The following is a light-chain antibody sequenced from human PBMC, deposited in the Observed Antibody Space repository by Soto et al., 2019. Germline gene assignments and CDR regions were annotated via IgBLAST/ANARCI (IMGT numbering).Light chain of an antibody. J-gene: IGLJ1*01. CDR2: TNN. V-gene: IGLV1-47*01. Sequence: QSVLTQPPSASGTPGQRVTISCSGSNSNIESFYVYWYQQLPGTAPKLLIHTNNQRPSGVPDRFSGSKSGTSASLAISALQSEDEADYYCAAWDDSLSGLYVFGTGTKVTVL. CDR3: AAWDDSLSGLYV. CDR1: NSNIESFY.